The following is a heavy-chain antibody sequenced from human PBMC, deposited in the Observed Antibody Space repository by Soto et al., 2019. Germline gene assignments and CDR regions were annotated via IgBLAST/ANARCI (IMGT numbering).Heavy chain of an antibody. CDR3: ARDLPIVGTTTWDY. J-gene: IGHJ4*02. CDR1: GYTFTGYY. Sequence: GASVKVSRKASGYTFTGYYIHWVRHTPGQGLEWMGWINPNNGGTNYVQKFQGRVTMTRDTSISTAYMELRRLTSDDTAVYYCARDLPIVGTTTWDYWGQGTLVTVSS. CDR2: INPNNGGT. V-gene: IGHV1-2*02. D-gene: IGHD1-26*01.